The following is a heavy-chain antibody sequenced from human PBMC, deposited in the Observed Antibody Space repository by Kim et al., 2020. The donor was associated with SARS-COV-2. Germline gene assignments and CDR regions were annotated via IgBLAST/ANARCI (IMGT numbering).Heavy chain of an antibody. CDR1: GGSISSYN. CDR2: MYYNGST. CDR3: ARVVDSTNYY. J-gene: IGHJ2*01. Sequence: SETLSLTCTVSGGSISSYNWSWIRQLPGKGMERIGHMYYNGSTNSNPPLTSRVTVSVATSTNQFSLSLSPMTATDTAGYYYARVVDSTNYYWGHGSLVPV. D-gene: IGHD3-22*01. V-gene: IGHV4-59*01.